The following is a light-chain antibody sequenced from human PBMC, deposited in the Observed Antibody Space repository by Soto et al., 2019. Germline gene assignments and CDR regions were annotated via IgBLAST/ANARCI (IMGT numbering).Light chain of an antibody. V-gene: IGKV1-27*01. CDR3: HQYDSVPWT. CDR2: TAS. CDR1: QGVTNL. J-gene: IGKJ1*01. Sequence: DIQMTQSPSSLYASVGDRVTITCRASQGVTNLLAWYQQKPGKNPKLLIHTASTLQSGVPSRFSGSGFGTDFTLNINSLQPEDVATYYCHQYDSVPWTFGQGTKVEIK.